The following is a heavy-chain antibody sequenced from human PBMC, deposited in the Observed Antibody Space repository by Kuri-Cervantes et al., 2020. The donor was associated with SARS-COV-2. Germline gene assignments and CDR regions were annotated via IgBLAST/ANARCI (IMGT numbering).Heavy chain of an antibody. Sequence: ASVTVSCKSSGYSFSVHDLKWVRQAPGQGLEWMGWINTNTGNPTYAQGFTGRFVFSLDTSVSTAYLQISSLKAEDTAVYYCARGVRGSYASFDYWGQGTLVTVSS. CDR3: ARGVRGSYASFDY. J-gene: IGHJ4*02. CDR2: INTNTGNP. V-gene: IGHV7-4-1*02. D-gene: IGHD1-26*01. CDR1: GYSFSVHD.